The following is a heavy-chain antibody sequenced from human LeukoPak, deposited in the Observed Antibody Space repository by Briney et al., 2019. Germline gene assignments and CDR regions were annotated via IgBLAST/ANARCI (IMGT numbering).Heavy chain of an antibody. CDR2: NNPNSGGT. CDR3: ASCMGAPPVHWYFDL. J-gene: IGHJ2*01. V-gene: IGHV1-2*02. CDR1: GYTFTGYY. D-gene: IGHD1-26*01. Sequence: ASVKVSCKASGYTFTGYYMHWVRQAPGQGLEWMGWNNPNSGGTNYAQKFQGRVTISRDNAKNSLYLQMNSLRAEDTAVYYCASCMGAPPVHWYFDLWGRGTLVTVSS.